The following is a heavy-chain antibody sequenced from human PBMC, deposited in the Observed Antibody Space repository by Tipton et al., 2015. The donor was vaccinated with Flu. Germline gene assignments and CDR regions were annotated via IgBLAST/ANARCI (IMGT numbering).Heavy chain of an antibody. CDR1: GGSITNSNYY. J-gene: IGHJ4*02. CDR2: IYYSGNT. Sequence: TLSLTCTVSGGSITNSNYYWGWIRQPPGKGLEWIGSIYYSGNTFYNPSLKSRVTISVDTSKNEFPLKLSSVTAADTAVYYCMRDLRGRDSWGQGTLVTVSS. CDR3: MRDLRGRDS. V-gene: IGHV4-39*06.